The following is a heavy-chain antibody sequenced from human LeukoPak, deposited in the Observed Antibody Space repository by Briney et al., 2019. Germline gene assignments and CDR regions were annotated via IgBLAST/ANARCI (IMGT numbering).Heavy chain of an antibody. J-gene: IGHJ4*02. D-gene: IGHD2-2*01. CDR3: ARGPEPLQVVPAAMVDY. V-gene: IGHV3-48*01. CDR2: ISSSSSTI. CDR1: GFTFSSYS. Sequence: PGGSLRLSCAASGFTFSSYSMNWVRQAPGKGLEWVSYISSSSSTIYYADSVKGRFTISRDNAKNSLYLQMNSLRAEDTAVYYCARGPEPLQVVPAAMVDYWGQGTLVTVSS.